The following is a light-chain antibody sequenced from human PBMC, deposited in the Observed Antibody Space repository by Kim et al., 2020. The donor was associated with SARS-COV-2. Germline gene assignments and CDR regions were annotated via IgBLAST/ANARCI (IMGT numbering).Light chain of an antibody. CDR1: NVGSKS. Sequence: TARITCGGKNVGSKSVQWYQQKTGQAPVLVIYYDSDRPSGIPERFSGSKSGGTATLTISRVEAGDEADYYCQVWDSTWESTSDHYVFGSGTKVTVL. CDR3: QVWDSTWESTSDHYV. CDR2: YDS. V-gene: IGLV3-21*04. J-gene: IGLJ1*01.